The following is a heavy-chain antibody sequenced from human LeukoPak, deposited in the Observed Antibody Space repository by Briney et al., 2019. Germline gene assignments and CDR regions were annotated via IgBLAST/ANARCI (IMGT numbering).Heavy chain of an antibody. CDR2: IYYSGST. Sequence: PSETLSLTCTVSGGFISSYYWSWIRQPPGKGLEWIGYIYYSGSTNYNPSLKSRVTISVDTSKNQLSLKLSSVTAADTAVYYCARGDPDVLRYFDWFRQPKYYYYMDVWGKGTTVTISS. V-gene: IGHV4-59*01. CDR1: GGFISSYY. CDR3: ARGDPDVLRYFDWFRQPKYYYYMDV. D-gene: IGHD3-9*01. J-gene: IGHJ6*03.